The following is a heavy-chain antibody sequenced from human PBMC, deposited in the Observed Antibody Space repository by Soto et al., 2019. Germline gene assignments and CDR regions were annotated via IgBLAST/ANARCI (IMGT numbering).Heavy chain of an antibody. J-gene: IGHJ4*02. Sequence: ASVKVSCKASGYTSTSYYMHWVRQAPGQGLEWMGIINPSGGSTSYAQKFQGRVTMTRDTSTSTVYMELSSLRSEDTAVYYCERGGLVVPAAMAGSPDYWGQGTLVTVSS. D-gene: IGHD2-2*01. V-gene: IGHV1-46*01. CDR1: GYTSTSYY. CDR3: ERGGLVVPAAMAGSPDY. CDR2: INPSGGST.